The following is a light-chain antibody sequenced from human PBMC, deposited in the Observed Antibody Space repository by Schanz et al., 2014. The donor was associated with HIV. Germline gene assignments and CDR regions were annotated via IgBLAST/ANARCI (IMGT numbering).Light chain of an antibody. CDR1: QGISSW. J-gene: IGKJ2*01. CDR3: QQSDSTPST. V-gene: IGKV1-12*02. CDR2: DAS. Sequence: DIQMTQSPSSVSASVGDRVTITCRASQGISSWLAWYQQKQGKAPQLLIFDASSLQSGVPSRFSGSGSGTDFTLTISSLQPEDFATYYCQQSDSTPSTFGQGTKVEIK.